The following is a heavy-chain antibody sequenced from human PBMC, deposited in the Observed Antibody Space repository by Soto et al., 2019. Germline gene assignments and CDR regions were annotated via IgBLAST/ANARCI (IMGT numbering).Heavy chain of an antibody. D-gene: IGHD2-15*01. CDR1: GFTFSNYA. V-gene: IGHV3-23*01. CDR2: ISGRGGNT. J-gene: IGHJ4*02. Sequence: PGGSLRLPCVAYGFTFSNYAMSWLRQAPGKGLEWVSTISGRGGNTYYADSVKGRFTISRDNSRNTLYLQMDSLRVEDSAVYSCAKAGGSVSTCYLYFFDDWGQGAQV. CDR3: AKAGGSVSTCYLYFFDD.